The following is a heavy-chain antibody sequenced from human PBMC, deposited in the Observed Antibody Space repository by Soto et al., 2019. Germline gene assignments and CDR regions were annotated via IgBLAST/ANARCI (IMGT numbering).Heavy chain of an antibody. D-gene: IGHD3-22*01. CDR3: AKKSRYYDSSGIDY. Sequence: GWSLRLSCAASGFTFSSYAMSWVRQAPGKGLEWVSAISGSGGSTYYADSVKGRFTISRDNSKNTLYLQMNSLRAEDTAVYYCAKKSRYYDSSGIDYWGQGTLVTVSS. CDR2: ISGSGGST. CDR1: GFTFSSYA. V-gene: IGHV3-23*01. J-gene: IGHJ4*02.